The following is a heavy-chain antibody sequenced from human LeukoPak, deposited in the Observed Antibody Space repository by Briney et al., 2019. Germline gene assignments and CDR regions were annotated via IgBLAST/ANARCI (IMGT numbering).Heavy chain of an antibody. D-gene: IGHD2-15*01. V-gene: IGHV4-4*02. CDR2: IYHSGST. CDR1: GGSISSSNW. J-gene: IGHJ4*02. CDR3: ARLNFYCSGGSCYSFLSYFDY. Sequence: PSETLSLTCAVSGGSISSSNWWSWVRQPPGKGLEWIGEIYHSGSTNYNPSLKSRVTISVDTSKNQFSLKLSSVTAADTAVYYCARLNFYCSGGSCYSFLSYFDYWGQGTLVTVSS.